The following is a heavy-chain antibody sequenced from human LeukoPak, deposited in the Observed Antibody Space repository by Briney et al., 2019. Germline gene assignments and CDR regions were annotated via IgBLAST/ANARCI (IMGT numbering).Heavy chain of an antibody. Sequence: GGSLRLSCAASEFTFVRYAMNWVRQAPGKGLEWVSYISSSSFKIGYADPVKGRFTISRDNSKNSLYLQMDSLRVEDTAVYYCVRDPSYGSSWYYYMDVWGKGTTVTVSS. CDR1: EFTFVRYA. CDR2: ISSSSFKI. V-gene: IGHV3-48*04. J-gene: IGHJ6*03. CDR3: VRDPSYGSSWYYYMDV. D-gene: IGHD6-13*01.